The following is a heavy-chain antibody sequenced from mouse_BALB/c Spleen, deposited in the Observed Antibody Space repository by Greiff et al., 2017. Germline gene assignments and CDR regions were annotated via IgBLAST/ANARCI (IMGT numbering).Heavy chain of an antibody. V-gene: IGHV5-6*01. CDR1: GFTFSSYG. CDR3: ARHEDRCFDY. J-gene: IGHJ2*01. CDR2: ISSGGSYT. Sequence: EVQRVESGGDLVKPGGSLKLSCAASGFTFSSYGMSWVRQTPDKRLEWVATISSGGSYTYYPDSVKGRFTISRDNAKNTLYLQMSSLKSEDTAMYYCARHEDRCFDYWGQGTTLTVSS.